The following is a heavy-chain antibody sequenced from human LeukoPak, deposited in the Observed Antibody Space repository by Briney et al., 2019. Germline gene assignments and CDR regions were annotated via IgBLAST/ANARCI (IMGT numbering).Heavy chain of an antibody. V-gene: IGHV3-9*01. Sequence: GGSLRLSCAASGFTFDDYTMHWVRQAPGKGLEWVSGISWNSRSIGYADSVKGRFTISRDNAKNSLYLQMNSLRAEDTALYYCAKDKAGRGNAFDIWGQGTMVTVSS. CDR2: ISWNSRSI. J-gene: IGHJ3*02. CDR3: AKDKAGRGNAFDI. D-gene: IGHD3-16*01. CDR1: GFTFDDYT.